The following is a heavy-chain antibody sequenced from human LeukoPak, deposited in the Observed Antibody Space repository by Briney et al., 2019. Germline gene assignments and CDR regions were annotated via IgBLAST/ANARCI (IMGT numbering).Heavy chain of an antibody. D-gene: IGHD2-15*01. Sequence: SETLSLTRPVSVGSISRQYRRWKRQPAEKGLEGMGGMWTGWSTNYNPSLTSRVTMSVDTSKNQFSLKLSSVTAADTAVYYCARGPRFCSGSDCYGWFDPWGQGTLVTVSS. J-gene: IGHJ5*02. CDR3: ARGPRFCSGSDCYGWFDP. V-gene: IGHV4-4*07. CDR1: VGSISRQY. CDR2: MWTGWST.